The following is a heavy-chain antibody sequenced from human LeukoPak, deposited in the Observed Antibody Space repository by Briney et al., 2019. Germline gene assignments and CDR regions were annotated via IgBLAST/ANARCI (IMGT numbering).Heavy chain of an antibody. J-gene: IGHJ4*02. Sequence: PSETLSLTCTVSGGSISSSSYYWGWIRQPPGKGLEWIGSIYYSGSTYYNPSLKSRVTISVDTSKNQFSLKLSSVTAADTAVYYSTRLLDTAMAFFDYWGQGTLVTVSS. D-gene: IGHD5-18*01. CDR3: TRLLDTAMAFFDY. CDR1: GGSISSSSYY. V-gene: IGHV4-39*01. CDR2: IYYSGST.